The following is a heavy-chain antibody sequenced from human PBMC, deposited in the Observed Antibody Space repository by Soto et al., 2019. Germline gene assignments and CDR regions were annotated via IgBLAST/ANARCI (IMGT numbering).Heavy chain of an antibody. CDR1: GFTFSSFG. Sequence: QVQLVESGGGVVQPGTSLRLSCAASGFTFSSFGIHWVRQAPGKGLEWVAVISYDGIDKNYGDSVKGRFTISRENSKNRVYLQMNSLRIEDTAVYHCAKDLREKATIRPDYWGQGVLVAVSS. CDR2: ISYDGIDK. V-gene: IGHV3-30*18. D-gene: IGHD5-12*01. CDR3: AKDLREKATIRPDY. J-gene: IGHJ4*02.